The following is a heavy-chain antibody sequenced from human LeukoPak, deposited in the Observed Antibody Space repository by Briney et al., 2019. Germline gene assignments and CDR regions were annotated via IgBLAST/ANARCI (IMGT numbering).Heavy chain of an antibody. CDR1: GFTFSTYE. Sequence: GGSLRLSCAGSGFTFSTYEMNWVRQAPGKGLEWVSYISSGGHTIYYADSVKGRFTISRDNAKNSLYLQMNSLRAEDTAVYYCARDGKKNYFDYWGQGTLVTVSS. J-gene: IGHJ4*02. V-gene: IGHV3-48*03. CDR3: ARDGKKNYFDY. D-gene: IGHD1-14*01. CDR2: ISSGGHTI.